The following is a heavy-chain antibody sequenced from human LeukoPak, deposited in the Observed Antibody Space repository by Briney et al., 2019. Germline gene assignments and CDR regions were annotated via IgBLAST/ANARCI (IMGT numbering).Heavy chain of an antibody. J-gene: IGHJ4*02. CDR3: ARATFSSSGHSY. V-gene: IGHV3-21*01. CDR1: GFTFSSSS. D-gene: IGHD6-13*01. Sequence: KTGGSLRLSCAASGFTFSSSSINWVRRAPGKGLEWVSSISSSSTYISYANSVEGRFTISRDNAKSSLFLQMNSLRAEDTGVYYCARATFSSSGHSYWGQGTLVTVSS. CDR2: ISSSSTYI.